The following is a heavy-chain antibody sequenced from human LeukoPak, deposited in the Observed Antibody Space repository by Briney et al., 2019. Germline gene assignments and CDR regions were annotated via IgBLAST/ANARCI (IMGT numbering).Heavy chain of an antibody. Sequence: GASVKVSCKASGYTFTSYGISWVRQAPGQGLEWMGWISAYNVNTKYAQKLQGRVTMTTDTSTSTAYMELRSLRSDDTAVYYCARDRGMVTFGGVIIAFDYWGQGTLVTASS. CDR3: ARDRGMVTFGGVIIAFDY. V-gene: IGHV1-18*01. J-gene: IGHJ4*02. D-gene: IGHD3-16*02. CDR1: GYTFTSYG. CDR2: ISAYNVNT.